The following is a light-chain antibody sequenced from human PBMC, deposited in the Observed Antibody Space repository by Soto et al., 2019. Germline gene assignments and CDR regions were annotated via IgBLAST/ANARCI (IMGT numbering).Light chain of an antibody. CDR2: GAS. Sequence: EVVLTQSPGSLSLSPGERATLSCRASQSVMSNYLSWYQQKPGQPPRLLIYGASSRATGIPDRFSGSGSGTDFTLTISRLEPEDFATYYCQQYNDYSAWTFGQGTKVDIK. CDR3: QQYNDYSAWT. V-gene: IGKV3-20*01. CDR1: QSVMSNY. J-gene: IGKJ1*01.